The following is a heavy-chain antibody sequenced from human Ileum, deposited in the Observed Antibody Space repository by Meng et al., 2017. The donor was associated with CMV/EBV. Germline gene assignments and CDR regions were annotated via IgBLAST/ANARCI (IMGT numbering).Heavy chain of an antibody. D-gene: IGHD5-24*01. CDR2: ISYDECNK. CDR3: ATRAPKSERYLYFDH. Sequence: SCAASGFTFSNYVMHWVRQAPAKGLEWVTVISYDECNKYYADSVKGRFTISRDNSKNTLYLQINSLRAEDTAVYYCATRAPKSERYLYFDHWGQGTMVTVSS. CDR1: GFTFSNYV. J-gene: IGHJ4*02. V-gene: IGHV3-30-3*01.